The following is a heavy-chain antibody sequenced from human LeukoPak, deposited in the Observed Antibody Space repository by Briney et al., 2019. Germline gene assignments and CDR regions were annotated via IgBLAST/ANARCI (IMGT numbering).Heavy chain of an antibody. CDR3: ARVGSYDFRSGYYQDTIYYYYYMDV. CDR1: GFIFSSYT. J-gene: IGHJ6*03. CDR2: ISRSSSYI. Sequence: GGSLTLTCAASGFIFSSYTMNWVRQPPGKGLEWASSISRSSSYIYYPASMKARFTISRHNAKYSLHLQMNSLRAEDTAVYYCARVGSYDFRSGYYQDTIYYYYYMDVWGKGPTVTASS. D-gene: IGHD3-3*01. V-gene: IGHV3-21*01.